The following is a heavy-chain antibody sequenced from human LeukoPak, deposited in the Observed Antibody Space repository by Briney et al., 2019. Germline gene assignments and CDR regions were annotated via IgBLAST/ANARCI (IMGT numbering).Heavy chain of an antibody. CDR2: ISSSSSYI. Sequence: LSXXXXGFXFSSXSMNWVRQAPGKGLEWGSSISSSSSYIYYADSVKGRFTISRDNAKNSLYLQMNSLRAEDTAVYYCARADYFDYWGQGTLVTVSS. V-gene: IGHV3-21*01. CDR1: GFXFSSXS. J-gene: IGHJ4*02. CDR3: ARADYFDY.